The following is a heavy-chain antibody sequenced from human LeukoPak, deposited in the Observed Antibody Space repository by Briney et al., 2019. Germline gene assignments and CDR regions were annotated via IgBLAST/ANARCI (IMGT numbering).Heavy chain of an antibody. D-gene: IGHD3-22*01. J-gene: IGHJ5*02. V-gene: IGHV1-24*01. CDR2: FDAEQGEI. CDR3: ATDSRYFDTNRYFDP. CDR1: GDSLTELS. Sequence: GASVKVSCKVSGDSLTELSMHWVRQAPGQGLEWMGGFDAEQGEIIYAQEFQGRVTMTEDTSTNTAYVELSSLTSADTAVYYCATDSRYFDTNRYFDPWGQGTLITVSS.